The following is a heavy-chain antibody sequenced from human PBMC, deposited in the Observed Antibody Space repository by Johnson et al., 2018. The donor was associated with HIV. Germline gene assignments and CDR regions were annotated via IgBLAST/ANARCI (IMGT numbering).Heavy chain of an antibody. Sequence: VQLVESGGGLIQPGGSLRLSCAAYGFIVSSKYMSWVRQAPGQGLEWVSVIYSGGNTYYADSVKGRFTISRDNSRNRLYLQMSSLRADDTAVYYCASDYGGTKDAFDIWGQGTMVTVSS. CDR3: ASDYGGTKDAFDI. CDR2: IYSGGNT. D-gene: IGHD3-10*01. V-gene: IGHV3-53*01. J-gene: IGHJ3*02. CDR1: GFIVSSKY.